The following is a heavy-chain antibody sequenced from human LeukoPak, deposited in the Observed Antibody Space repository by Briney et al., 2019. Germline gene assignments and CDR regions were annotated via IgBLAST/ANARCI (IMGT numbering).Heavy chain of an antibody. D-gene: IGHD3-3*01. Sequence: GGSLRLSCAASGFTFSSYSMNWVRQAPGKGLEWVSYISSSSSTIYYADSVKGRFTISRDNAKNSLYLQMNSLRAEDTAVYYCARVASDYDFWSGYYFDYWGQGTLVTVSS. V-gene: IGHV3-48*01. J-gene: IGHJ4*02. CDR2: ISSSSSTI. CDR1: GFTFSSYS. CDR3: ARVASDYDFWSGYYFDY.